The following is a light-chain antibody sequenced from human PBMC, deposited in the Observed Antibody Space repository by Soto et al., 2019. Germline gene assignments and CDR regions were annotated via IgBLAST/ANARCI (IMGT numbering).Light chain of an antibody. CDR2: VAS. Sequence: EIVMTQSPSTLSVSPGETATLSCRASQSVSSNLAWYQQKPGKAPRLLIYVASTRATGIPARFTGSGSGTDFTLTISSLQSEDFAVYYCQQYINWPRTFGQGTKLEIK. CDR1: QSVSSN. J-gene: IGKJ2*01. CDR3: QQYINWPRT. V-gene: IGKV3-15*01.